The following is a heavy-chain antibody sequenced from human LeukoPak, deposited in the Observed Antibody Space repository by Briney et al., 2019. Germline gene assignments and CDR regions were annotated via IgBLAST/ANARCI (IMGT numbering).Heavy chain of an antibody. Sequence: SVKVSCKASGGTFSSYAISWVRQAPGQGLEWMGRIIPILAIVNYAQKFQGRVTITADKSTSTAYMELSSLRSEDTAVYYCARSMGSSWYDAFDIWGQGTMVTVSS. CDR1: GGTFSSYA. V-gene: IGHV1-69*04. D-gene: IGHD6-13*01. J-gene: IGHJ3*02. CDR3: ARSMGSSWYDAFDI. CDR2: IIPILAIV.